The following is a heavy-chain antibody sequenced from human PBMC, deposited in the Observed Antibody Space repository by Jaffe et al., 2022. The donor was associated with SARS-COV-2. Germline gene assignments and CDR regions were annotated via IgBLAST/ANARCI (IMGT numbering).Heavy chain of an antibody. CDR1: GFNFINAW. CDR2: IKSKRDGETT. J-gene: IGHJ3*02. CDR3: TTDLPGAVGRRWGSPFDI. D-gene: IGHD3-16*01. V-gene: IGHV3-15*01. Sequence: EVQLVESGGGLVKPGGSLRLSCAASGFNFINAWMTWVRQAPGKGLEWVGRIKSKRDGETTDYAAPVKGRFTISRDDSRTTMYLQMNSLKIEDTAVYYCTTDLPGAVGRRWGSPFDIWGQGTVVTVSS.